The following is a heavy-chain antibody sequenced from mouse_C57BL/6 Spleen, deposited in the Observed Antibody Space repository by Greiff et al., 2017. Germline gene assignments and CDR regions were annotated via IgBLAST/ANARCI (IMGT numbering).Heavy chain of an antibody. D-gene: IGHD2-12*01. CDR2: ILPGSGST. Sequence: QVQLQQPGAELVKPGASVKMSCKASGYTFTSYWITWVKQRPGHGLEWIGEILPGSGSTNYNEKFKGKATFTADTSSNTAYMQLSRLATEDSSIYYCARGSQDSCCSSAWFAYWGQGTLLTVSA. CDR1: GYTFTSYW. V-gene: IGHV1-9*01. CDR3: ARGSQDSCCSSAWFAY. J-gene: IGHJ3*01.